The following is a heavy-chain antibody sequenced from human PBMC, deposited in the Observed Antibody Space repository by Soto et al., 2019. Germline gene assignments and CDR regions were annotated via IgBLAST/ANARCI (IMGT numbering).Heavy chain of an antibody. CDR2: IWYDGSNK. CDR3: ARESEDLPSIFDY. V-gene: IGHV3-33*01. J-gene: IGHJ4*02. CDR1: GFTFSSYA. Sequence: LRLSCAASGFTFSSYAMHWVRQAPGKGLEWVAVIWYDGSNKYYADSVKGRFTISRDNSKNTLYLQMNSLRAEDTAVYYCARESEDLPSIFDYWGQGTRVTVSA.